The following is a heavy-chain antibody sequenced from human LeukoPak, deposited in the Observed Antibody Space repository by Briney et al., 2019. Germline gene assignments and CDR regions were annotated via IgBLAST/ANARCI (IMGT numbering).Heavy chain of an antibody. CDR2: IYSGGST. D-gene: IGHD3-22*01. CDR3: ARVPSYYDSSGYYSDY. J-gene: IGHJ4*02. Sequence: GGSLRLSCAASGFTVSSNYMSWVRQAPGKGLEWVSVIYSGGSTYYADSVKGRFTISRDNSKNTLYLQMNSLRAEDTAVYYCARVPSYYDSSGYYSDYWGQGTLVTVSS. V-gene: IGHV3-53*01. CDR1: GFTVSSNY.